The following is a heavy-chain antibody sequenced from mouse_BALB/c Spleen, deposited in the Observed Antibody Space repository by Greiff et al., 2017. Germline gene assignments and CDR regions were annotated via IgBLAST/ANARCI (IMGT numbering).Heavy chain of an antibody. CDR1: GYTFTSYW. V-gene: IGHV1-69*02. J-gene: IGHJ2*01. CDR2: IDPSDSYT. CDR3: ARGGTTVLAGDY. Sequence: QVQLQQPGAELVKPGASVKLSCKASGYTFTSYWMHWVKQRPGQGLEWIGEIDPSDSYTNYNQKFKGKATLTVDKSSSTAYMQLSSLTSEDSAVYYCARGGTTVLAGDYWGQGTTLTVSS. D-gene: IGHD1-1*01.